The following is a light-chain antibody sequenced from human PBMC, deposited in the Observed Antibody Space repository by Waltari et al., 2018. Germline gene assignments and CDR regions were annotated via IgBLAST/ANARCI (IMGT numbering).Light chain of an antibody. CDR3: QQSHSPPFT. CDR1: QSISNS. J-gene: IGKJ2*01. Sequence: DIQMTQSPSSLSASVGDRVTITCRASQSISNSLNWYQQIPGQAPKFMIYAASSLQSGVPSMFSGSGSGTEFTLTISSLQPEDFATYYCQQSHSPPFTFGQGTKVE. V-gene: IGKV1-39*01. CDR2: AAS.